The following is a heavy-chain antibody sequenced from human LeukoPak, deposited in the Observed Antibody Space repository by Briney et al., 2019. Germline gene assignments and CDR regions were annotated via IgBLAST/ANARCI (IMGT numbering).Heavy chain of an antibody. V-gene: IGHV1-18*03. CDR3: ARDQTYYDFWSGRPTPADY. CDR2: ISAYNGNT. CDR1: GYTFTSYG. D-gene: IGHD3-3*01. J-gene: IGHJ4*02. Sequence: ASVKVSCKASGYTFTSYGISWVRQAPGQGLEWMGWISAYNGNTNYAQKLQGRVTMTTDTSTSTAYMELRSLRSDDMAVYYCARDQTYYDFWSGRPTPADYWGQGTLVTVSS.